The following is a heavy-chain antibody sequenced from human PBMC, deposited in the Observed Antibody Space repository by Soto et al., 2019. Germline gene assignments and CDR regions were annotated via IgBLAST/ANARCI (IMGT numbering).Heavy chain of an antibody. D-gene: IGHD6-19*01. CDR3: AKASSSRRYHFDC. CDR1: GFTFSSYA. J-gene: IGHJ4*02. V-gene: IGHV3-23*01. Sequence: PVGSVRLSCAASGFTFSSYAMSWVRQAPGKGLEWVSAISGGGGSTYYADSVKGRFTISRDNSKNTLYLQMNSLRAEDTAVYYCAKASSSRRYHFDCWGQGTLFTVSS. CDR2: ISGGGGST.